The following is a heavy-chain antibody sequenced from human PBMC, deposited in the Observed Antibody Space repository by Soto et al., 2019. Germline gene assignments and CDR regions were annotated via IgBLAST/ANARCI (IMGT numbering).Heavy chain of an antibody. CDR1: GFTFSSYA. Sequence: GGSLRLSCAASGFTFSSYAMSWVRQAPGKGLEWVSVISGSGGSTYYADSVKGRFTISRDNSKNTLYLQMNSLRAEDTAVYHCAKVFDHYGAYVEYSWGQGTLVTVSS. D-gene: IGHD4-17*01. J-gene: IGHJ5*02. V-gene: IGHV3-23*01. CDR3: AKVFDHYGAYVEYS. CDR2: ISGSGGST.